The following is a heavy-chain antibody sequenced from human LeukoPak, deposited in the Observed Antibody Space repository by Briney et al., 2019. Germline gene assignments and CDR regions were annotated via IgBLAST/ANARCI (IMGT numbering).Heavy chain of an antibody. CDR1: GFTLRSYW. CDR2: MQPDGGEK. D-gene: IGHD3-10*01. V-gene: IGHV3-7*03. CDR3: ARETPYGSLTFDY. Sequence: PGGSLRLSCAASGFTLRSYWMSWVRQAPGKGLEWVANMQPDGGEKYYVDSVKGRFTVSRDNAKSSLYLRMNSLRAEDTAVYYCARETPYGSLTFDYWGLGTRVTVSS. J-gene: IGHJ4*02.